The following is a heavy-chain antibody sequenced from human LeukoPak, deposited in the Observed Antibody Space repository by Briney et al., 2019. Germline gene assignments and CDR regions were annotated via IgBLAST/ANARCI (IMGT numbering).Heavy chain of an antibody. J-gene: IGHJ4*02. CDR2: ISGSGGST. D-gene: IGHD1-26*01. V-gene: IGHV3-23*01. CDR1: GFTFSSYA. CDR3: AKGLDGSYYYY. Sequence: GGSLRLSCAASGFTFSSYAMSWVRQAPGKGLEWVLAISGSGGSTYYADSVKGRFTISRDNSKNTLYLQMNSLRAEDTAVYYCAKGLDGSYYYYWGQGTLVTVSS.